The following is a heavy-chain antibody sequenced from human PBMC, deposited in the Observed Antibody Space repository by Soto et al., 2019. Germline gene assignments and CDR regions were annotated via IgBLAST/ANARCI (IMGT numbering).Heavy chain of an antibody. CDR1: GFTFSSYW. J-gene: IGHJ3*02. CDR3: ARDYYDSSAMSVWGDAFDI. V-gene: IGHV3-74*01. CDR2: INSDGSST. D-gene: IGHD3-22*01. Sequence: GGSLRLSCAASGFTFSSYWMHWVRQAPGKGLVWVSRINSDGSSTSYADSVKGRFTISRDNAKNTLYLQMNSLRAEDTAVYYCARDYYDSSAMSVWGDAFDIWGQGTMVTVSS.